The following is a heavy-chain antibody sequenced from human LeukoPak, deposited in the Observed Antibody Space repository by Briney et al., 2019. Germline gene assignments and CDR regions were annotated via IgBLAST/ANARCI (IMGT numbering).Heavy chain of an antibody. CDR2: ISSSSSYI. D-gene: IGHD6-13*01. CDR3: ARDRVAAAGPFDY. Sequence: GGSLRLSCAASGFTFSDYYMSWIRQAPGKGLEWVSSISSSSSYIYYADSVKGRFTISRDNAKNSLYLQMNSLRAEDTAVYYCARDRVAAAGPFDYWGQGTTVTVSS. CDR1: GFTFSDYY. V-gene: IGHV3-11*06. J-gene: IGHJ4*03.